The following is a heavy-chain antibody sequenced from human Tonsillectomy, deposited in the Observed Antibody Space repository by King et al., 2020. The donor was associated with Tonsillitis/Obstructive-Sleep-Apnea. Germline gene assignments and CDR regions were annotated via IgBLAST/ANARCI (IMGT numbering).Heavy chain of an antibody. Sequence: VQLVESGAEVKKPGASVKVSCKASGYTFTGYYMHWVRQAPGQGLEWMGRINPNSGGTNYAQKFQGRVTMTRDTSISTAYMEMSRLRFDDTAVYYCASLADCTNFAYNSCYMDVWGKGTTVTVSS. V-gene: IGHV1-2*06. CDR1: GYTFTGYY. CDR3: ASLADCTNFAYNSCYMDV. CDR2: INPNSGGT. D-gene: IGHD4-11*01. J-gene: IGHJ6*03.